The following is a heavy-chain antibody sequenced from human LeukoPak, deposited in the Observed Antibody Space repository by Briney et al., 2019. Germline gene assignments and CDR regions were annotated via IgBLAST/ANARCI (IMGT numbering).Heavy chain of an antibody. V-gene: IGHV3-15*01. CDR1: RFTFNNAW. Sequence: GGSLRLSCAASRFTFNNAWMTWVRQAPGKGLEWVGRIKSMSDNGTTDYAEPVEGRFTISREDSENTLYLQMNSLKTEDTAVYYCTTAPCSTGTCNPDDPFDIWGQGTMVTVYS. CDR3: TTAPCSTGTCNPDDPFDI. D-gene: IGHD2-15*01. CDR2: IKSMSDNGTT. J-gene: IGHJ3*02.